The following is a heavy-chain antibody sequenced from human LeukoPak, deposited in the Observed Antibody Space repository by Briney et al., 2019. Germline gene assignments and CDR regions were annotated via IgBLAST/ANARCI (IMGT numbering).Heavy chain of an antibody. CDR1: GYTFTSYG. CDR2: ISAYNGNT. CDR3: ARASSGSYGVWFDP. D-gene: IGHD3-10*01. J-gene: IGHJ5*02. Sequence: ASVKVSCKASGYTFTSYGIIWVRQAPGQGLEWMGWISAYNGNTNYAQKLQGRVTMTTDTSTSTAYMELRSLRSDDTAVYYCARASSGSYGVWFDPWGQGTLVTVSS. V-gene: IGHV1-18*01.